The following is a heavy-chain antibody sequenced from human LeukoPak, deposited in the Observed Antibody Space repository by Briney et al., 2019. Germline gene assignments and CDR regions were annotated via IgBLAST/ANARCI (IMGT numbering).Heavy chain of an antibody. CDR3: AKDLGWLQFDYYFDY. J-gene: IGHJ4*02. CDR1: GFTFSSYG. V-gene: IGHV3-30*02. Sequence: PGGSLRLSCAASGFTFSSYGMHWVRQAPGKGLEWVAFIRYDGSNKYYADSVKGRFTISRDNSKNTLYLQMNSLRAEDTAVYYCAKDLGWLQFDYYFDYWGQGTLVTVSS. D-gene: IGHD5-24*01. CDR2: IRYDGSNK.